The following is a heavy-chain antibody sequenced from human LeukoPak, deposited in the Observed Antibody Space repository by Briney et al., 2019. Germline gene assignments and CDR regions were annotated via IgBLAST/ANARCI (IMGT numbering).Heavy chain of an antibody. Sequence: PSETLSLTCTVSGGSISSGDYYWSWIRQPRGKGVEWIGYIYYSGSTYYNPSLKRRFTISVERAKNEFSLKLSSVTAADTAVYYCASTIFGVVTYYYYYMDVWGKGTTVTVSS. CDR2: IYYSGST. CDR3: ASTIFGVVTYYYYYMDV. D-gene: IGHD3-3*01. J-gene: IGHJ6*03. V-gene: IGHV4-30-4*08. CDR1: GGSISSGDYY.